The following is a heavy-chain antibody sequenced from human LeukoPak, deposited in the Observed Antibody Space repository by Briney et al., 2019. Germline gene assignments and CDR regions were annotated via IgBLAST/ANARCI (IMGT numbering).Heavy chain of an antibody. J-gene: IGHJ4*02. CDR3: ARGARTTNWGSTSPDY. V-gene: IGHV1-46*01. Sequence: ASVKVSCKAYGYTFTSYYMHWVRQAPGQGLEWMGIINPSGGSTSYAQKFQGRVTMTRDTSTSTVYTELSSLRSEDTAVYYCARGARTTNWGSTSPDYWGQGTLVTVSS. CDR2: INPSGGST. CDR1: GYTFTSYY. D-gene: IGHD7-27*01.